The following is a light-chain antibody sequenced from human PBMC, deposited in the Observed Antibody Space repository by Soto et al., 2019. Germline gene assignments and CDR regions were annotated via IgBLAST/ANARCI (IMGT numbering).Light chain of an antibody. V-gene: IGKV3-11*01. CDR3: QQRSNWPWT. Sequence: EIGWTQSPATLSLSPGERATLSCRASQSVSSYLAWYQQKPGQAPRLLIYDASNRATGIPARFSGSGSGTDFTLTISSLEPEDFAVYYCQQRSNWPWTFGQGTKVDIK. CDR1: QSVSSY. CDR2: DAS. J-gene: IGKJ1*01.